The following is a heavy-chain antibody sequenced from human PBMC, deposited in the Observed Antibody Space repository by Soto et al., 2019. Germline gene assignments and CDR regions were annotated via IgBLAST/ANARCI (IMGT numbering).Heavy chain of an antibody. CDR3: ARRAETTGWNGVCAEKYYFDS. J-gene: IGHJ4*02. D-gene: IGHD1-1*01. Sequence: ASVKVSCKASGYTFTSYDIYWVRQATGQGLEWMGWLNPNTGDSAYAQKFQGRISVTSDTSINTVHMELSSLRSEDTAVHYCARRAETTGWNGVCAEKYYFDSWGQGTLVTVSS. CDR2: LNPNTGDS. V-gene: IGHV1-8*01. CDR1: GYTFTSYD.